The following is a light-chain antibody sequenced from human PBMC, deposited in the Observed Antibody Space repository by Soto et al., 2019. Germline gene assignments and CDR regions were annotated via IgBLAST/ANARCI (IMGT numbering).Light chain of an antibody. CDR3: QQRTNWPPWT. V-gene: IGKV3-11*01. CDR1: RSISGY. CDR2: DAS. J-gene: IGKJ1*01. Sequence: EIVLTQSPASLSLSPGERATLSCRASRSISGYLAWYQQKPGQAPRLLIYDASNRATGIPDRFSGSGSGTDFTLTISSLEPEDFAVYYCQQRTNWPPWTFGPGTRVDIK.